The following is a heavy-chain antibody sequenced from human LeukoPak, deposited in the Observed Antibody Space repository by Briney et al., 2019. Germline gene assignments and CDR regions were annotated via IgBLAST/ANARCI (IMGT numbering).Heavy chain of an antibody. J-gene: IGHJ4*02. Sequence: PSETLSLTCTVSGGSISSSNCYWSWIRQPPGEGLEWIGHVHYSGSTNYNPSLKSRVRISVNTSKNQFSLKMNSVTAADTAVYYCARDSVVGAIDYWGQGTLVTVSS. CDR3: ARDSVVGAIDY. D-gene: IGHD1-26*01. CDR2: VHYSGST. CDR1: GGSISSSNCY. V-gene: IGHV4-61*01.